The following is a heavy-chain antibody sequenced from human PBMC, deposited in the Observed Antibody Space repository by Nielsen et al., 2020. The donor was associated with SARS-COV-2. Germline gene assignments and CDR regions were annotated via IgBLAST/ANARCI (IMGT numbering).Heavy chain of an antibody. CDR1: GFTFGFYA. V-gene: IGHV3-23*01. CDR2: ISVSGGTT. CDR3: ARGVGATTSWFDP. D-gene: IGHD1-26*01. Sequence: GGSLRLSCAASGFTFGFYAMRWVRQAPGKGLEWVSGISVSGGTTYYADSVKGRFSISRDNSKNTLYLQMNSLRAEDTAVYYCARGVGATTSWFDPWGQGTLVTVSS. J-gene: IGHJ5*02.